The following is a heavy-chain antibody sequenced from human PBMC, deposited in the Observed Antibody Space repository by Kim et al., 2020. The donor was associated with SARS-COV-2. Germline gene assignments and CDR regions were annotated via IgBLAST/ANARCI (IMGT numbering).Heavy chain of an antibody. V-gene: IGHV1-46*01. Sequence: YAQRFQGRVTVTRDTSTSTVYMELSSLRSEDTAVYYCAREGPGTFYFDYWGQGTLVIVSS. J-gene: IGHJ4*02. CDR3: AREGPGTFYFDY.